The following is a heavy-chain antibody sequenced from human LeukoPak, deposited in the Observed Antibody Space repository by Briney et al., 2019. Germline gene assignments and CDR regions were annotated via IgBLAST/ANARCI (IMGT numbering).Heavy chain of an antibody. J-gene: IGHJ4*02. V-gene: IGHV1-18*01. CDR1: GYTFTSYG. D-gene: IGHD5-12*01. CDR3: ARGGFRSGYGTLYYFDY. Sequence: ASVNVSCKASGYTFTSYGISWVRQAPGQGLEWMGWISAYNGNTNYAQKLQGRVTMTTDTSTSTAYMELRSLRSDDTAVYYCARGGFRSGYGTLYYFDYWGQGTLVTVSS. CDR2: ISAYNGNT.